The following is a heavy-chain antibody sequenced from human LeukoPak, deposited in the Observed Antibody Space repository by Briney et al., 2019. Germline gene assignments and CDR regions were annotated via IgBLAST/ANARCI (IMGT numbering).Heavy chain of an antibody. CDR1: GFTFNSYA. J-gene: IGHJ4*02. D-gene: IGHD3-22*01. CDR3: VGGASSGYSDFDY. Sequence: GGSLRLXCAASGFTFNSYAMSWVRQAPGKGLEWVSTISTSGGSTYYADSVKGRFTISRDNSKNTLYLQMNSLRAEDTAVYYCVGGASSGYSDFDYWGQGTLVTVSS. V-gene: IGHV3-23*01. CDR2: ISTSGGST.